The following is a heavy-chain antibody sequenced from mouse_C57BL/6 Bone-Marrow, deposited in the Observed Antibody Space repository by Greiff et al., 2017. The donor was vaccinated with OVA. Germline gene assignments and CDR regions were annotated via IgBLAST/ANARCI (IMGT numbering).Heavy chain of an antibody. V-gene: IGHV1-50*01. CDR3: ARSYYFDY. Sequence: VQLQQPGAELVKPGASVKLSCKASGYTFTSYWMQWVKQRPGQGLEWIGEIDPSDSYTNYNQKFKGKATLTVDTSSSTAYMQLSSLTSEASAVYYCARSYYFDYWGQGTTLTVSS. CDR2: IDPSDSYT. CDR1: GYTFTSYW. J-gene: IGHJ2*01.